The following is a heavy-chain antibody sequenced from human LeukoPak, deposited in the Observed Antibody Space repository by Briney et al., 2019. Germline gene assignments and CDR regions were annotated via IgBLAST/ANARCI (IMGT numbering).Heavy chain of an antibody. J-gene: IGHJ5*02. CDR3: AKDLGVGSGLRESNWFDP. CDR2: ISGSGGST. D-gene: IGHD3-10*01. CDR1: GFTFSSYE. Sequence: PGGSLRLSCAASGFTFSSYEMNWVRQAPGKGLEWVSAISGSGGSTYYADSVKGRFTISRDNSKNTLYLQMNSLRAEDTAVYYCAKDLGVGSGLRESNWFDPWGQGTLVTVSS. V-gene: IGHV3-23*01.